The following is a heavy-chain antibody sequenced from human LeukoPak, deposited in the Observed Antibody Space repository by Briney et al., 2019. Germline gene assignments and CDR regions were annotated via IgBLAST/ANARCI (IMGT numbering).Heavy chain of an antibody. J-gene: IGHJ2*01. Sequence: SVTLSLTCGVYNGSFSDLYWSWIRQTPGKGLEWIGEINHGGSTNYNPSLGSRVSISVDPSKKQFSLDLSSVTAADTAVYYCARGRVRFDLWGRGTLVTVSS. CDR3: ARGRVRFDL. CDR1: NGSFSDLY. V-gene: IGHV4-34*01. CDR2: INHGGST.